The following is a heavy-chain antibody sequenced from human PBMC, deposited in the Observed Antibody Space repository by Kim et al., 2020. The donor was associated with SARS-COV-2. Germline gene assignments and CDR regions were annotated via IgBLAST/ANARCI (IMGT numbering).Heavy chain of an antibody. CDR1: GGSISSSSYY. CDR2: IYYSGST. CDR3: AWELDTDYYFDY. V-gene: IGHV4-39*01. J-gene: IGHJ4*02. Sequence: SETLSLTCTVSGGSISSSSYYWGWIRQPPGKGLEWIGSIYYSGSTYYNPSLKSRVTISVDTSKNQFSLKLSSVTAADTAVYYCAWELDTDYYFDYWGQGTLVTVPS. D-gene: IGHD3-10*01.